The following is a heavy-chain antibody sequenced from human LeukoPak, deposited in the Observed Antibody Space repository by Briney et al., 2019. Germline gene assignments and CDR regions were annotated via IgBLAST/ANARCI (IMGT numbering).Heavy chain of an antibody. D-gene: IGHD3-9*01. V-gene: IGHV4-59*08. J-gene: IGHJ4*02. Sequence: PSETLPLTCTVSGGSISSYYWSWIRQPPGKGLEWIGYIYYSGSTNYNPSLKSRVTISVDTSKNQFSLKLSSVTAADTAVYYCARRDIDYDILTNWGQGTLVTVSS. CDR2: IYYSGST. CDR3: ARRDIDYDILTN. CDR1: GGSISSYY.